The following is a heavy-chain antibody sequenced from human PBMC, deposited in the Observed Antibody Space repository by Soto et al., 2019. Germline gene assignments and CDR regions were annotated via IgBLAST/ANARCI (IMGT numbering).Heavy chain of an antibody. D-gene: IGHD5-18*01. CDR3: ARAATALYFDY. CDR2: ISSSGSTI. V-gene: IGHV3-48*03. J-gene: IGHJ4*02. CDR1: RFTFSSYE. Sequence: PGGSLRLSCAASRFTFSSYEMNWARQAPGKGLEWVSYISSSGSTIYYADSVKGRFTVSRDNTKNSLYLQMNSLRAEDTAVYYCARAATALYFDYWGQASLVTFSS.